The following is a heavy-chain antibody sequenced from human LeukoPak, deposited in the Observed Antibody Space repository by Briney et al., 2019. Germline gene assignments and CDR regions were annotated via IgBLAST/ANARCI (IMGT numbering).Heavy chain of an antibody. V-gene: IGHV3-23*01. CDR1: GFTFSIFV. CDR2: ISGSGGST. Sequence: PGGSLTLSCAASGFTFSIFVVSWVRQPRGRGGEWASAISGSGGSTYYADSVKGRFTISRDNSKNTLYLQMNSLRAEDTAVYYCAKDLYYYDSSGYYYWGQGTLVTVSS. D-gene: IGHD3-22*01. J-gene: IGHJ4*02. CDR3: AKDLYYYDSSGYYY.